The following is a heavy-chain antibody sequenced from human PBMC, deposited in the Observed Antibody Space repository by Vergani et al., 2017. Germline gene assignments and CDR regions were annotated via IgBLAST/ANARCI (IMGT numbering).Heavy chain of an antibody. Sequence: QVQLQESGPGLVKPSETLSLTCTVSGGSISSSNWWSWVRQPPGKGLEWIGEIYHSGSTNYNPSLKSRVTISVDKSNNQFSLKLSTVTAADTAVYYCAKRTKYSSGWYGAFDIWGQGTMVTVSS. CDR3: AKRTKYSSGWYGAFDI. CDR1: GGSISSSNW. CDR2: IYHSGST. D-gene: IGHD6-19*01. J-gene: IGHJ3*02. V-gene: IGHV4-4*02.